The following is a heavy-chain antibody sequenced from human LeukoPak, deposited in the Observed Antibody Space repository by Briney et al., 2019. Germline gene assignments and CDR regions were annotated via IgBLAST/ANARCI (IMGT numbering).Heavy chain of an antibody. CDR1: GFTLSSYA. Sequence: GGSLRLSCAASGFTLSSYAMSWVRQAPGKGLEWVSSISSSSSYIYYADSVKGRFTISRDNAKNSLYLQMNSLRAEDTAVYYCARSANGSYLFDPWGQGTLVTVSS. CDR2: ISSSSSYI. V-gene: IGHV3-21*01. J-gene: IGHJ5*02. CDR3: ARSANGSYLFDP. D-gene: IGHD1-26*01.